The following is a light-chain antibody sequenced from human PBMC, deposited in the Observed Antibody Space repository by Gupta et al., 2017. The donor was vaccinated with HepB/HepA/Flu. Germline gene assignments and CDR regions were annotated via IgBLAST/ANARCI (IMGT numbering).Light chain of an antibody. V-gene: IGKV1-33*01. Sequence: DIQMTQSPSSLSASVGDRVTIICQASQDISNYLNWYQQKPGKAPKLLIYDASNLETGVPSRFSGSGSGTDFTFTISSLQPEDIATYYCQQYDNLPITVGQGTRLEIK. CDR1: QDISNY. J-gene: IGKJ5*01. CDR3: QQYDNLPIT. CDR2: DAS.